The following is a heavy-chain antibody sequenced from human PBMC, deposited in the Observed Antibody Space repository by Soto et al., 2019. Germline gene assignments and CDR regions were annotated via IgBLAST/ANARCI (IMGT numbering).Heavy chain of an antibody. J-gene: IGHJ4*01. CDR2: IYYSGST. V-gene: IGHV4-30-4*01. CDR1: GGSISSGAYY. D-gene: IGHD6-13*01. CDR3: ATAEREQQPDY. Sequence: SETLSLTCTVSGGSISSGAYYWSWIRQPPGKGLEWIGYIYYSGSTYYNPSLKSRVTISVDTSKNQFSLKLSSVTDADTAVYYCATAEREQQPDYLRHATLVTV.